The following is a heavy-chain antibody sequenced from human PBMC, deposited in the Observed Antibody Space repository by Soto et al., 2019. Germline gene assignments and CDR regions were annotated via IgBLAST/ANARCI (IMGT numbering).Heavy chain of an antibody. CDR3: AKDTKETTDYGMDV. CDR2: IIPIFGTA. D-gene: IGHD4-17*01. V-gene: IGHV1-69*13. CDR1: GGTFSSYA. Sequence: ASVKVSCKASGGTFSSYAISWVRQAPGQGLEWMGGIIPIFGTANYAQKFQGRVTITADESTSTAYMELSSLRSEDTAVYYCAKDTKETTDYGMDVWGQGTTVTVSS. J-gene: IGHJ6*02.